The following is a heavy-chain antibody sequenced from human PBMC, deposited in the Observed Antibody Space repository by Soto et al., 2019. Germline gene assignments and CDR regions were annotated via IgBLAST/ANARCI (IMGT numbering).Heavy chain of an antibody. D-gene: IGHD2-15*01. CDR2: IWYDGSNK. CDR1: GFTFSSYG. Sequence: QVQLVESGGGVVQPGRSLRLSCAASGFTFSSYGMHWVRQAPGKGLEWVAVIWYDGSNKYYADSVKGRFTISRDNSKNTLYLQMNSLRAEDTAVYYCARATPMWSGGSSNWFDPWGQGTLVTVSS. V-gene: IGHV3-33*01. CDR3: ARATPMWSGGSSNWFDP. J-gene: IGHJ5*02.